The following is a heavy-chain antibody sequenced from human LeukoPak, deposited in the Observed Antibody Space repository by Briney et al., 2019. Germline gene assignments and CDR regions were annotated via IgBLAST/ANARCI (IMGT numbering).Heavy chain of an antibody. D-gene: IGHD6-19*01. J-gene: IGHJ4*02. CDR1: GLTFSDYA. Sequence: PGRSLRLSCTASGLTFSDYAMTWVRQAPGKGLEWVGFIRNKANGGTADYAASVKGRFTISRDDSKTIAYLQMNSLKTEDTAVYFCSRAYSTGWLGINDYWGQGTLVTVSS. CDR3: SRAYSTGWLGINDY. V-gene: IGHV3-49*04. CDR2: IRNKANGGTA.